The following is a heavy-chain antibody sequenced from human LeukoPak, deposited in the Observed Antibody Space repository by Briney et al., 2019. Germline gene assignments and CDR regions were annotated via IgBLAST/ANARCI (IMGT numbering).Heavy chain of an antibody. CDR2: ITTSSSYT. D-gene: IGHD3-10*01. J-gene: IGHJ3*02. CDR3: ARGRLWFGEFTSRGTFDI. CDR1: GFTFSDHY. Sequence: GGSLRLSCAASGFTFSDHYMTWIRQAPGKGLEWISYITTSSSYTNYADSVKGRFTISRDNAKNSLYLQTNSLRVEDTAMYYCARGRLWFGEFTSRGTFDIWGQGTMVTVSS. V-gene: IGHV3-11*06.